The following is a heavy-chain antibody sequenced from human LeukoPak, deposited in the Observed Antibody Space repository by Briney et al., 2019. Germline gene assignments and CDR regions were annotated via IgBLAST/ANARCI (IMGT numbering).Heavy chain of an antibody. D-gene: IGHD1-26*01. V-gene: IGHV3-7*01. CDR2: INQDGSVT. J-gene: IGHJ4*02. Sequence: PGGSLRLSCADSGFIFSGHWVTWVRQAPGKGLEWVANINQDGSVTWYVDSVKGRFTLSRDNAKKSVYLQMNSLRADDTAVYFCARDAGWGRFYYWGQGTLLTVSS. CDR3: ARDAGWGRFYY. CDR1: GFIFSGHW.